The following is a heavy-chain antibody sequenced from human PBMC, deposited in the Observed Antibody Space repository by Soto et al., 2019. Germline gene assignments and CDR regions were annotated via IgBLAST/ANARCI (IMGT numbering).Heavy chain of an antibody. CDR2: ISISSSTI. Sequence: GGSLRLSCAASGFTFSSYSMNWVRQAPGKGLEWVSYISISSSTIYYADSVKGRFTISRDNAKNPLYLQMNSLRDEDTAVYYCARGSYCSSTSCYRGYFDYWGQGTLVTVSS. CDR1: GFTFSSYS. D-gene: IGHD2-2*01. V-gene: IGHV3-48*02. J-gene: IGHJ4*02. CDR3: ARGSYCSSTSCYRGYFDY.